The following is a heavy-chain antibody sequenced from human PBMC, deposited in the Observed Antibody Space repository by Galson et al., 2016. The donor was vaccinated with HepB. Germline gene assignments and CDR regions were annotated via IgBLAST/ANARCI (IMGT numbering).Heavy chain of an antibody. CDR3: ATVTYDSSGYPI. CDR1: GGSITTRFSH. V-gene: IGHV4-39*01. D-gene: IGHD3-22*01. CDR2: IYYTGTN. Sequence: SETLSLTCSVSGGSITTRFSHWGWIRQPPGKGLESIGFIYYTGTNDYNPSLNGRVGVPVDTSKNQFSLTLSSVTAAATGIYYCATVTYDSSGYPIWGRGTMVTVSS. J-gene: IGHJ3*01.